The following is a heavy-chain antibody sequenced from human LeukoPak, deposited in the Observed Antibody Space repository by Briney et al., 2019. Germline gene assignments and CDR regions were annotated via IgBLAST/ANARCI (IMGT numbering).Heavy chain of an antibody. J-gene: IGHJ4*02. CDR3: ARASHSSASSDYPDY. Sequence: SLILSCACIEFTFDDYGMSGIRHSPRKWLDGVSGINWSGGSTGYEDSVKGRFTTCSATAKTSLYLQMNRLRDEDTVLYYCARASHSSASSDYPDYWGQGTLVTVSS. CDR2: INWSGGST. CDR1: EFTFDDYG. V-gene: IGHV3-20*04. D-gene: IGHD3-22*01.